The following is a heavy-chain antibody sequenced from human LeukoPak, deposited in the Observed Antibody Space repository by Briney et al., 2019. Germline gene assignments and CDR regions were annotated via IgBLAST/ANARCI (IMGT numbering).Heavy chain of an antibody. Sequence: SVKVSCKASGGTFSNYAISWVRQAPGQGLEWMGGIIPIFATAKYVLKFQGRVKITADESTSTAYMELSSLRSEDTAVYYCARDSSGWRKFDYWGQGTLVTVSS. CDR1: GGTFSNYA. V-gene: IGHV1-69*13. J-gene: IGHJ4*02. D-gene: IGHD6-19*01. CDR2: IIPIFATA. CDR3: ARDSSGWRKFDY.